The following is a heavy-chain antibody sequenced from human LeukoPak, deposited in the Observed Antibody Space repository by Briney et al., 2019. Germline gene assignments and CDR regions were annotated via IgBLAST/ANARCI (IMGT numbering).Heavy chain of an antibody. V-gene: IGHV4-59*01. Sequence: SETLSLTCTVSGDSISTYFWSWIRQSPGKGLQWIGYIYNSGSTNYNPSLKSRVTISVDTSKNQFSLKLSSVTAADTAVYYCARASGSYRFVYWGQGTLVTVSS. J-gene: IGHJ4*02. CDR2: IYNSGST. D-gene: IGHD1-26*01. CDR1: GDSISTYF. CDR3: ARASGSYRFVY.